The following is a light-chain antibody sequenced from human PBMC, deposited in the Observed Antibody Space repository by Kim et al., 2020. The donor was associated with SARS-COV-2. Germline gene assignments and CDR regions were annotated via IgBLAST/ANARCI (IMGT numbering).Light chain of an antibody. J-gene: IGKJ4*01. V-gene: IGKV3-11*01. CDR3: QQHATWPPALT. CDR1: QSINID. Sequence: PVESAALACRASQSINIDVAWYQQKPGRAPRLLIYDASKRVSGVPARFSGSGSGIDFALTINGLEPEDFAVYYCQQHATWPPALTFGGGTKVDIK. CDR2: DAS.